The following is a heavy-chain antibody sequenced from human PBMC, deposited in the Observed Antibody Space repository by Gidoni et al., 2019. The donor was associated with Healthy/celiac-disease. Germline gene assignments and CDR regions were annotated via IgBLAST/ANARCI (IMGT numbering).Heavy chain of an antibody. V-gene: IGHV3-20*04. CDR1: GFTLYGYG. CDR2: INWNGGST. J-gene: IGHJ2*01. CDR3: AREGGIAAADMDWYFDL. Sequence: VQLVESGGGVVRPGGSLGLSCAASGFTLYGYGMSWVRQAPGKGLEWVSGINWNGGSTGYADSVKGRFTISRDNAKNSLYLQMNSLRAEDTALYYCAREGGIAAADMDWYFDLWGRGTLVTVSS. D-gene: IGHD6-13*01.